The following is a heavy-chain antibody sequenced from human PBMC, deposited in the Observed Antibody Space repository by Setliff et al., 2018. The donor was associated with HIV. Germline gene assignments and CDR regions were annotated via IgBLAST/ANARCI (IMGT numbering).Heavy chain of an antibody. D-gene: IGHD4-17*01. CDR3: VRVTADRTNYYYYMDV. V-gene: IGHV1-18*01. Sequence: ASVKVSCKASGYTLTSYAITWVRQAPGQGLEWVGWIDAGNGNTNYAQKFRGRVTMTTDTSTNTAYMEVRSLTSDDTAVYYCVRVTADRTNYYYYMDVWDKGTTVTVSS. CDR1: GYTLTSYA. J-gene: IGHJ6*03. CDR2: IDAGNGNT.